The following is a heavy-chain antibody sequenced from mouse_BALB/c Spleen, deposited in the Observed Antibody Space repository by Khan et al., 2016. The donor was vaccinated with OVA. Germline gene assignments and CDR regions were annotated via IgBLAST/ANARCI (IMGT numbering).Heavy chain of an antibody. D-gene: IGHD2-14*01. J-gene: IGHJ3*01. CDR2: INPSNGYT. CDR3: VRDGAYHRNDGWIAY. CDR1: GYTFTSYT. Sequence: QVQLQQSGAELARPGASVKMSCKASGYTFTSYTIHWIKKRPGQGLEWIGYINPSNGYTNYNQKFKDKATLTTDKSSTTAYLQLSSLTSDDSAVYNCVRDGAYHRNDGWIAYWGQGTLVTVSA. V-gene: IGHV1-4*01.